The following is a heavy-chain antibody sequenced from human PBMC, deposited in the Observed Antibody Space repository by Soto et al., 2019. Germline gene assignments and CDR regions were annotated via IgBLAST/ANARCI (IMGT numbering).Heavy chain of an antibody. CDR3: ARHQNYGDYVSDYYYGMDV. J-gene: IGHJ6*02. Sequence: GESLKISCKGSGYSFTSYWIGWVRQMPGKGLEWMGIIYPGDSDTRYSPSFQGQVTISADKSISTAYLQWSSLKASDTAMYYCARHQNYGDYVSDYYYGMDVWGQGTTVTVSS. CDR2: IYPGDSDT. CDR1: GYSFTSYW. V-gene: IGHV5-51*01. D-gene: IGHD4-17*01.